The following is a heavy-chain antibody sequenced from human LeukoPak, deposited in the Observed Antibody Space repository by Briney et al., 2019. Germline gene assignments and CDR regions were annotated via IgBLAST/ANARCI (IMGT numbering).Heavy chain of an antibody. D-gene: IGHD6-19*01. CDR3: ARDQTSIAVAGWCDAFDI. CDR1: GFTFSSYA. Sequence: GGSLRLSCAASGFTFSSYAMHWDRQAPGKGLEWVAVISYDGSNKYYADSVKGRFTISRDNSKNTLYLQMNSLRAEDTAVYYCARDQTSIAVAGWCDAFDIWGQGTMVTVSS. J-gene: IGHJ3*02. CDR2: ISYDGSNK. V-gene: IGHV3-30-3*01.